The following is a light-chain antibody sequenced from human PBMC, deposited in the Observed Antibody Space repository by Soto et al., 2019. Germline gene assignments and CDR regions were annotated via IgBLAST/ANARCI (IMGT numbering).Light chain of an antibody. J-gene: IGLJ2*01. Sequence: QSALTQPPSASGSPGQSVTISCAGTSSDVGGYNLVSWYQQHPGKAPKLMIYEVIKRPSGVPDRFSGSKSGNTASLTVSGLHAEHEADYYCSSYSGSDNFVVFGGGTQLTVL. CDR2: EVI. CDR3: SSYSGSDNFVV. CDR1: SSDVGGYNL. V-gene: IGLV2-8*01.